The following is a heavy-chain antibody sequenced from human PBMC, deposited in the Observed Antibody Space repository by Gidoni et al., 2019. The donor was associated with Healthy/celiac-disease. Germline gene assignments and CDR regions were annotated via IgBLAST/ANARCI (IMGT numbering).Heavy chain of an antibody. V-gene: IGHV3-33*01. CDR3: ARDSALDYYGSGSIDY. D-gene: IGHD3-10*01. Sequence: QVQLVESGGGVVQPGRSLRLPCAASGFTFSSYGMHWVRQAPGKGLEWVAVIWYDGSNKYYADSVKGRFTISRDNSKNTLYLQMNSLRAEDTAVYYCARDSALDYYGSGSIDYWGQGTLVTVSS. J-gene: IGHJ4*02. CDR1: GFTFSSYG. CDR2: IWYDGSNK.